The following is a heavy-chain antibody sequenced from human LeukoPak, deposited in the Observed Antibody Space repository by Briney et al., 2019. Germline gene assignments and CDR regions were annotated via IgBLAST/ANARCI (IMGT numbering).Heavy chain of an antibody. CDR1: GFTFTTYG. D-gene: IGHD4-23*01. CDR3: ARESVVTEGDAFDI. Sequence: GRSLRLSCAASGFTFTTYGMHWVRQVPGKGLEWVAVIWYDGSNKFYSDSVKGRFTTSRDNSKNTLYLQMNSLRAEDTAVYYCARESVVTEGDAFDIWGQGTMVTVSS. J-gene: IGHJ3*02. CDR2: IWYDGSNK. V-gene: IGHV3-33*01.